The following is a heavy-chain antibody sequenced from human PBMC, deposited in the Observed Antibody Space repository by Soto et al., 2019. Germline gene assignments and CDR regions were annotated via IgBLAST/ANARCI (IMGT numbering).Heavy chain of an antibody. CDR3: AKKDYYYETSNAGWFDP. J-gene: IGHJ5*02. CDR1: GFSFTSSW. CDR2: IKPDGSES. Sequence: EVRLVESGGDLVQPGGSLRLSCAASGFSFTSSWMTWVRQAPGKGLEWVATIKPDGSESYYVDSVKGRFTVSRDNAQNSLYLQMSSLTADDTAVYYCAKKDYYYETSNAGWFDPWGQGTLVIVSS. D-gene: IGHD3-22*01. V-gene: IGHV3-7*03.